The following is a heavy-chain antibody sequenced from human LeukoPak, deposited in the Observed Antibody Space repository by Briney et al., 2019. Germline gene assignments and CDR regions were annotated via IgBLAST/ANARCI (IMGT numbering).Heavy chain of an antibody. CDR3: AKHNSGNFIYFDS. V-gene: IGHV3-23*01. Sequence: GGSLRLPCAASGFTFSSYAMSWVRQAPGKGLEWVSAISGSGGSTYYADSVKGRFTLSRDNSKNTLYLQMNSLGAEDTAVYYCAKHNSGNFIYFDSWGQGALVTVSS. CDR1: GFTFSSYA. J-gene: IGHJ4*02. CDR2: ISGSGGST. D-gene: IGHD1-26*01.